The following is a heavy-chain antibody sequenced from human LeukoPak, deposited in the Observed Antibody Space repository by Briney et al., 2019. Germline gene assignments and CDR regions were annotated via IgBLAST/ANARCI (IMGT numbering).Heavy chain of an antibody. CDR2: ISSSSSYI. D-gene: IGHD2-2*01. V-gene: IGHV3-21*01. J-gene: IGHJ4*02. CDR1: GFTFSSYS. CDR3: ARAPGYCSSTSCYLYYFDY. Sequence: KPGGSLRLSCAASGFTFSSYSMNWVRQAPGKGLEWVSSISSSSSYIYYADSAKGRFTIPRDNAKNSLYLQMNSLRAEDTAVYYCARAPGYCSSTSCYLYYFDYWGQGTLVTVSS.